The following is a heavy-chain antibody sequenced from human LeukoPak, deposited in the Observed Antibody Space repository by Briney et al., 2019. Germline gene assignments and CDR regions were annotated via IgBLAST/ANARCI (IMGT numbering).Heavy chain of an antibody. Sequence: GASVKVSCKASGGTFSSYAISWVRQAPGQGLEWMGSIIPIFGTTNYAQKFKGRVTITADESTSTAYMELSSLRSDDTAVYYCARHHFVWFGHKNAVYDAFDIWVQGTMVTVSS. CDR1: GGTFSSYA. D-gene: IGHD3-10*01. CDR2: IIPIFGTT. CDR3: ARHHFVWFGHKNAVYDAFDI. V-gene: IGHV1-69*01. J-gene: IGHJ3*02.